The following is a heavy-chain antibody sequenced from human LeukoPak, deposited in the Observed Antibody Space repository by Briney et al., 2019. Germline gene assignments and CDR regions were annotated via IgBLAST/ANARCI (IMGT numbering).Heavy chain of an antibody. CDR3: ARLGLVRGVIGDYYFCAMDA. Sequence: ASVKVSCKASGYTFTTYGINWVRQAPGQGPEWMGWISAYNGNTNYVQNLQGRVTMTTDASTSTAYMELRSLRSDDTAVYYCARLGLVRGVIGDYYFCAMDAWGQGTTVTVSS. CDR2: ISAYNGNT. V-gene: IGHV1-18*01. CDR1: GYTFTTYG. D-gene: IGHD3-10*01. J-gene: IGHJ6*02.